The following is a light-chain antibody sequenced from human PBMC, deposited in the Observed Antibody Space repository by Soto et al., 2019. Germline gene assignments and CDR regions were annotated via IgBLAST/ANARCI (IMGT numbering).Light chain of an antibody. V-gene: IGKV1-5*01. Sequence: IQMTQSPSTLSASVGDRVTITCRASQSISSWLAWYQQKPGKAPKLLIYDASSLESGVPSRFSGSGSGTEFTLTISSLQPDDFAPYYCQQYNSYRWTFGQGTKV. CDR3: QQYNSYRWT. CDR1: QSISSW. CDR2: DAS. J-gene: IGKJ1*01.